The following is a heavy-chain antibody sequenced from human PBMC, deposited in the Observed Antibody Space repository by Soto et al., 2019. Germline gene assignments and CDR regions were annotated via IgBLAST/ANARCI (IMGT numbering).Heavy chain of an antibody. J-gene: IGHJ4*02. CDR3: ARGRKVRGVRPFDY. CDR2: INHSGST. CDR1: GGSFSGYY. D-gene: IGHD3-10*01. Sequence: QVQLQQWGAGLLKPSETLSLTCAVYGGSFSGYYWSWIRQPPGKGLEWIGEINHSGSTNYNPSLKSRVTILVDTSKNQFSLKLSSVTAADTAVYYCARGRKVRGVRPFDYWGQGTLVAVSS. V-gene: IGHV4-34*01.